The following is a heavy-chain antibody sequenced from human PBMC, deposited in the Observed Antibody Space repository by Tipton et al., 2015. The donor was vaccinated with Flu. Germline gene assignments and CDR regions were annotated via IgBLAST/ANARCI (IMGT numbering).Heavy chain of an antibody. D-gene: IGHD1-26*01. J-gene: IGHJ3*02. V-gene: IGHV5-51*01. Sequence: QLVQSGAEVKKPGESLKISCKGSGYSFASYWIGWVRQMPGKGLEWMGIIYPGDSDTRYSPSFQGQVTVSADTSISTAYLQWSSLKASDTAMYYCARCGREAVGPTTTDAFDTWGQGTMVTVSS. CDR2: IYPGDSDT. CDR3: ARCGREAVGPTTTDAFDT. CDR1: GYSFASYW.